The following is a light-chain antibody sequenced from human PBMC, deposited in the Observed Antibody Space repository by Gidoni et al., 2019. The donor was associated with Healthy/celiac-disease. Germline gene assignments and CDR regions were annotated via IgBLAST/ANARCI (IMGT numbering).Light chain of an antibody. J-gene: IGKJ4*01. CDR2: DAS. V-gene: IGKV3-11*01. CDR3: QQRSNWPLP. CDR1: QSVSSY. Sequence: EIVLTQSPATLSLSPGERATLSCRASQSVSSYLAWYQQKPGQAPRLLIYDASNRAPGIPARFSGSGSGTDFTLTISRLEPDYFAVYYCQQRSNWPLPFGGGTKVEIK.